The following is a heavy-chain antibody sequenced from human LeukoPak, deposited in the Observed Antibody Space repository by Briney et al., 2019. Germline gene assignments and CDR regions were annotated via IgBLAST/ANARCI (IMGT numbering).Heavy chain of an antibody. CDR3: ARDRIAVAAPGYFDY. CDR2: TYYRSKWYN. D-gene: IGHD6-19*01. Sequence: SQTLSLTCVISGDSVSTNSAAWNWIRQSPSRGLEWLGRTYYRSKWYNDYAVSVKSRITINPDTSKNQFSLQLNSVTPEDTAVYYCARDRIAVAAPGYFDYWGQGTLVTVSS. CDR1: GDSVSTNSAA. V-gene: IGHV6-1*01. J-gene: IGHJ4*02.